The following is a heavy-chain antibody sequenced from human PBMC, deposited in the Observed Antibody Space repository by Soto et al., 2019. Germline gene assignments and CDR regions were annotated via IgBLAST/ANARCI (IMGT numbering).Heavy chain of an antibody. D-gene: IGHD1-1*01. CDR1: GFTFNKYA. CDR2: INTNGGTA. CDR3: AKESSGNRFKGAFDI. J-gene: IGHJ3*02. V-gene: IGHV3-23*01. Sequence: EVQLLESGGGLVQPGGSLRLSCAASGFTFNKYAMSWVRQAPGKGLEWVSTINTNGGTADYAASVKGRFTISRDNSKNTLYMQMNSLRAEDTAVYFCAKESSGNRFKGAFDIWGQGTMVTVSP.